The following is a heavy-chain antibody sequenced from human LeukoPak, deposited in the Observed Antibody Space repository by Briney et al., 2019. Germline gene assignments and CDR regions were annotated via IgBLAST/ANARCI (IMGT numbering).Heavy chain of an antibody. CDR2: IKQDGSEK. J-gene: IGHJ5*02. V-gene: IGHV3-7*01. CDR1: GFTFTTYW. CDR3: ARPLMYYYGSETYFWFDP. D-gene: IGHD3-10*01. Sequence: GGSLRLSCEASGFTFTTYWMGWVRQAPGKGLEWVANIKQDGSEKYYVDSVKGRFTISRDNAKNSLSLQMNSLRAEDTAVYYCARPLMYYYGSETYFWFDPWGQGTLVTVSS.